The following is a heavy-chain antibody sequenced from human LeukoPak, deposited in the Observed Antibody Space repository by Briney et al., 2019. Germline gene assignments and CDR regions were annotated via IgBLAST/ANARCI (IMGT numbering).Heavy chain of an antibody. Sequence: GGSLRLSCAASGFTFSSYAMSWVRQAPGKGLEWVSAISGSGGSTYYADSVKGRFTISRDNSKNTLYLQMNNLRAEDTAIYYCVKPDYSRGNYFDPWGQGTLVTVSS. CDR2: ISGSGGST. J-gene: IGHJ5*02. CDR1: GFTFSSYA. V-gene: IGHV3-23*01. D-gene: IGHD2-21*01. CDR3: VKPDYSRGNYFDP.